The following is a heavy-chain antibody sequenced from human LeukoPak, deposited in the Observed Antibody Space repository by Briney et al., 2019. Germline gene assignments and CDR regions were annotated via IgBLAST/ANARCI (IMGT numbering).Heavy chain of an antibody. J-gene: IGHJ4*02. V-gene: IGHV1-69*05. Sequence: SVKVSCKASGGTFSSYAISWVRQAPGQGLEWMGGIIPIFGTANYAQKFQGRVTITTDESTSTAYMELSSLRSEDTAVYYCARDRADSSGYYYRFDYWGQGTLVTVSS. CDR1: GGTFSSYA. D-gene: IGHD3-22*01. CDR3: ARDRADSSGYYYRFDY. CDR2: IIPIFGTA.